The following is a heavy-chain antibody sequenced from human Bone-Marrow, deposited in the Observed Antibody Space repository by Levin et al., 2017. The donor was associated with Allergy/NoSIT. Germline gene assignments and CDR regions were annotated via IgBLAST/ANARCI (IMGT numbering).Heavy chain of an antibody. Sequence: GGSLRLSCAASGLIFSFDKYAFHWVRQAPGEGLEWLSVISHDGSIKYYADSVKGRFTISRDNSKNTLFLQLDSLRPDDTGVYYCAKALSPIVVVQAGVIAYYGLDVWGHGTTVTVSS. CDR1: GLIFSFDKYA. V-gene: IGHV3-30-3*01. CDR2: ISHDGSIK. CDR3: AKALSPIVVVQAGVIAYYGLDV. J-gene: IGHJ6*02. D-gene: IGHD2-21*01.